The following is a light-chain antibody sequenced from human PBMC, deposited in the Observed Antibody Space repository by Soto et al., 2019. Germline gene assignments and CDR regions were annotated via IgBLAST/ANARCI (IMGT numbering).Light chain of an antibody. CDR1: SSDVGAYNY. Sequence: QSALTQPASVSGSPGQSITISCTGTSSDVGAYNYVSWYQQYPGKAPKLMIYAVSNRPSGVSNRFSGSKAGNTASLTISGLQAEDEADYYCSSYTTTPTNTWVFGGWTKLTVL. CDR3: SSYTTTPTNTWV. V-gene: IGLV2-14*01. J-gene: IGLJ3*02. CDR2: AVS.